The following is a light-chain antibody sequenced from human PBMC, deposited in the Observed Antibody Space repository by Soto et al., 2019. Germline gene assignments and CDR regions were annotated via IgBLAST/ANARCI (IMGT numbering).Light chain of an antibody. J-gene: IGKJ1*01. V-gene: IGKV3-20*01. CDR1: QSVGSTY. CDR2: GAS. Sequence: EMVLTQSPGTLSLSPGERATLSCRASQSVGSTYLAWYQQKPAQAPRLLIYGASSRATGIPDRFSGSGSGTDFTLTISRLEPEDFAVYYCQQYGSSGTFGQGTKVDIK. CDR3: QQYGSSGT.